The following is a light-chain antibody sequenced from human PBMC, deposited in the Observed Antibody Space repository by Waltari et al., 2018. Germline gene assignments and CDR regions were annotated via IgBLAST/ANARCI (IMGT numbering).Light chain of an antibody. CDR3: QQYNSYEWT. Sequence: IQMTQSPSTLSASVGDRVTITCRASQSISSWLAWYQQKPGKAPKLLIYDASSLESGGPSRFSGSGSGTEFTLTISSLQPDDFATYYCQQYNSYEWTFGQGTKVAIK. J-gene: IGKJ1*01. CDR2: DAS. CDR1: QSISSW. V-gene: IGKV1-5*01.